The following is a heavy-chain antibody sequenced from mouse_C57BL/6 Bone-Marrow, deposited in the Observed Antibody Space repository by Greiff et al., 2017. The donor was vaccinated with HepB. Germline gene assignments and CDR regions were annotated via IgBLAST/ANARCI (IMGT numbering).Heavy chain of an antibody. CDR2: SRNKANDYTT. CDR3: ARDERGDGTGYFDV. Sequence: DVMLVESGGGLVQSGRSLRLSCATSGFTFSDFYMEWVRQAPGKGLEWIAASRNKANDYTTEYSASVKGRFIVSRDTSQSILYLQMNALRAEDTAIYYCARDERGDGTGYFDVWGTGTTVTVSS. D-gene: IGHD1-1*01. J-gene: IGHJ1*03. V-gene: IGHV7-1*01. CDR1: GFTFSDFY.